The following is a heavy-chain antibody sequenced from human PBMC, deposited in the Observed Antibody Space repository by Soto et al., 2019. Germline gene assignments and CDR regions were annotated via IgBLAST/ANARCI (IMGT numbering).Heavy chain of an antibody. V-gene: IGHV4-34*01. Sequence: PSETLSLTCAVYGGSFSGYYWSWIRQPPGKGLEWIGEINHSGSTNYNPSLKGRFTISRDNSKNTLYLQMNSLRAEDTAVYYCARDYHYGDPRYVFYYYYYMDVWGKGTTVTVSS. CDR2: INHSGST. CDR3: ARDYHYGDPRYVFYYYYYMDV. J-gene: IGHJ6*03. D-gene: IGHD4-17*01. CDR1: GGSFSGYY.